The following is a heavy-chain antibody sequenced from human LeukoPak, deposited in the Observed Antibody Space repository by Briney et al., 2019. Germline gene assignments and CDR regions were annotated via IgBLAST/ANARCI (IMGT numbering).Heavy chain of an antibody. CDR2: IIPIFGTA. CDR1: GGTFSSYA. V-gene: IGHV1-69*13. Sequence: ASVKVSCKASGGTFSSYAISWVRQAPGQGLEWMGGIIPIFGTANYAQKFQGRVTITADESTSTAYMELSSLRSEDTAAYYCARVGGCSSTSCYEGWFDPWGQGALVTVSS. D-gene: IGHD2-2*01. J-gene: IGHJ5*02. CDR3: ARVGGCSSTSCYEGWFDP.